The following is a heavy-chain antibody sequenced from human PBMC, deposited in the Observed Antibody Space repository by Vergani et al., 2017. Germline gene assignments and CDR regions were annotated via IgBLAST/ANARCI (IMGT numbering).Heavy chain of an antibody. Sequence: EVQVVETGGGLVQPGGSLRLSCAASGFTVSSNYMSWVRQAPGKGLEWVSVIYSGGSTYYADSVKGRFIISRDNSKNTLYLQMNSLRAEDTAVYYCAKQYFVSGNYLFDYWGQGTLVTVSS. CDR3: AKQYFVSGNYLFDY. CDR1: GFTVSSNY. V-gene: IGHV3-66*04. CDR2: IYSGGST. J-gene: IGHJ4*02. D-gene: IGHD3-10*01.